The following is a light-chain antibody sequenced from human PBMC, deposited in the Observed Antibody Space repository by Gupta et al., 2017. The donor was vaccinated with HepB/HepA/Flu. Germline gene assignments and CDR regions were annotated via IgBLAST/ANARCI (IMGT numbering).Light chain of an antibody. CDR2: HNN. CDR1: SSNIGSNA. Sequence: QSVLTQPPSASGAPGQRVTISCSGSSSNIGSNAVNWYQQLPGTAPRLVIYHNNQRPSGVPDRFSGSKSGTSASLAISGLQSEDEAGYYCAAWDDSLNALMFGGGTKLTVL. V-gene: IGLV1-44*01. J-gene: IGLJ3*02. CDR3: AAWDDSLNALM.